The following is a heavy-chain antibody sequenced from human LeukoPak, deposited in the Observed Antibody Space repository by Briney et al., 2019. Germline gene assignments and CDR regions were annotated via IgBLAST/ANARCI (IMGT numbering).Heavy chain of an antibody. CDR3: ARVIDHGYSYGRYMDV. J-gene: IGHJ6*03. Sequence: ASVKVSCKASGYTFTSYGISWVRQAPGQGLEWMGWISAYNGNTNYAQKLQGRVTMTTDTSTSTAYMELRSLRSDDTAVYYCARVIDHGYSYGRYMDVWGKGTTVTVSS. CDR2: ISAYNGNT. V-gene: IGHV1-18*01. D-gene: IGHD5-18*01. CDR1: GYTFTSYG.